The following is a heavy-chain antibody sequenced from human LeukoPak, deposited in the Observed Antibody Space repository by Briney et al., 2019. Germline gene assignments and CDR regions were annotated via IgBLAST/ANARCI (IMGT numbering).Heavy chain of an antibody. V-gene: IGHV3-21*01. D-gene: IGHD5-18*01. CDR3: ARESEQLWSRDAFDI. CDR2: ISSSSSYI. CDR1: GFTFSSYS. J-gene: IGHJ3*02. Sequence: GGSLRLSCAASGFTFSSYSMNWVRQAPGKGLERVSSISSSSSYIYYADSVKGRFTISRDNAKNSLYLQMNSLRAEDTAVYYCARESEQLWSRDAFDIWGQGTMVTVSS.